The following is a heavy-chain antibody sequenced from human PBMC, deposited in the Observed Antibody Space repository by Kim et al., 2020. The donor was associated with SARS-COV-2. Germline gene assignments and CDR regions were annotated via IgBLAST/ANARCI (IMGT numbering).Heavy chain of an antibody. V-gene: IGHV4-34*01. CDR3: ARGGFGYSTHFDY. J-gene: IGHJ4*02. CDR1: GGSFSGYY. D-gene: IGHD6-13*01. CDR2: INHSGST. Sequence: SETLSLTCAVYGGSFSGYYWSWIRQPPGKGLEWIGEINHSGSTNYNPSLKSRVTISVDTSKNQFSLKLSSVTAADTAVYYCARGGFGYSTHFDYWGQGTLVTVSS.